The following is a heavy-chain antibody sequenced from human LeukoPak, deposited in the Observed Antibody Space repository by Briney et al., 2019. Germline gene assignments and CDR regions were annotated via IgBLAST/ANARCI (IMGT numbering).Heavy chain of an antibody. D-gene: IGHD2-2*01. J-gene: IGHJ5*02. Sequence: SETLSLTCTVSGGSISSYYWSWIRQPAGKGLEWIGRIYTSGSTNYNPSLKSRVTMSVDTSKNQFSLKLSSVTAADTAVYYCARDHIVVPAAPYNWFDPWGQGTLVTVSS. CDR1: GGSISSYY. CDR3: ARDHIVVPAAPYNWFDP. V-gene: IGHV4-4*07. CDR2: IYTSGST.